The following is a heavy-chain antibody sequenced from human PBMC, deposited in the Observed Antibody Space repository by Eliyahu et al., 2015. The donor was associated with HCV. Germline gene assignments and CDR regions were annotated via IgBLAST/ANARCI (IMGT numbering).Heavy chain of an antibody. V-gene: IGHV4-34*01. Sequence: QVQLRQWGAGLLKPSETLSLTCAVYGGSSSGYYWTWFXQSPGKGLEWIGEINQSGNTNYNPSLKSRVSISVDPSKNQFSLTLNSVTAADTGFYYCARGVDYWGQGTLVTVSS. J-gene: IGHJ4*02. CDR3: ARGVDY. CDR2: INQSGNT. CDR1: GGSSSGYY.